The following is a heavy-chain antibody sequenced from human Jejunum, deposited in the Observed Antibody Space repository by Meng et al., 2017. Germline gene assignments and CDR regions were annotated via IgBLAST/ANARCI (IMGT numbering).Heavy chain of an antibody. CDR1: GLTFSSDA. V-gene: IGHV3-7*01. CDR2: MNQDGSIK. D-gene: IGHD2-21*01. J-gene: IGHJ3*02. Sequence: GESLKISCAASGLTFSSDAMNWVRQAPGKGLELVANMNQDGSIKNYVDSVKGRFAISRDNAKNSLYLQLNSLRAEDTALYYCARDPAYGAYDIWGQGTMVTVSS. CDR3: ARDPAYGAYDI.